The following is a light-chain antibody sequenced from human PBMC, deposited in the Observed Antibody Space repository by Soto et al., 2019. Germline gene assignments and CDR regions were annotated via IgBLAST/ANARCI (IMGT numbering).Light chain of an antibody. V-gene: IGKV1-5*01. J-gene: IGKJ1*01. CDR3: KQYKSFST. Sequence: DIQMTQSPSTLSGSVGDRVTITCRASQTISNWLAWYQQKPGKAPKLLIYDASSLESGVQSRFSGSGSGTEFTLTISSLEPDDFATYYCKQYKSFSTFGQGTKVDIK. CDR2: DAS. CDR1: QTISNW.